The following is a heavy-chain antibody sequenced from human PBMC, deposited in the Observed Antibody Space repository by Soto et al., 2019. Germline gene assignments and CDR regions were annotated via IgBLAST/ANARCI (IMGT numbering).Heavy chain of an antibody. V-gene: IGHV4-38-2*01. Sequence: KPSETLSLTCAVSGYSISSGYYWGWIRQPPGKGLEWIGSIYHSGSTYYNPSLKSRVTISVDTSKNQFSLKLSSVTAADTAVYYCARSTYIVVVPAASYGMDVWGQGTTVTVSS. CDR2: IYHSGST. CDR3: ARSTYIVVVPAASYGMDV. CDR1: GYSISSGYY. D-gene: IGHD2-2*01. J-gene: IGHJ6*02.